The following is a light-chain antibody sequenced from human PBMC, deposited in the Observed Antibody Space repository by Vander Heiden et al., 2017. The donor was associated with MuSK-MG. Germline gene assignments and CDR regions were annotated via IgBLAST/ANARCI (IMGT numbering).Light chain of an antibody. CDR2: DVS. J-gene: IGKJ5*01. CDR1: QNIGNC. Sequence: GDRFTITCRASQNIGNCLAWYQQEPGKAPKSLIYDVSSLESGVPSRFSGSGFGTDFTLTISSLQPDDFATYYCQQYNTYPLTFGQGTRLEIK. CDR3: QQYNTYPLT. V-gene: IGKV1-5*01.